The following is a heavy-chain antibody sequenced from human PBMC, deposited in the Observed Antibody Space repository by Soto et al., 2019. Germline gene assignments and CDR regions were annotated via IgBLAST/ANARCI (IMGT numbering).Heavy chain of an antibody. CDR3: ARGSGSGGLDWFDP. CDR2: MNSNSGNA. Sequence: ASVKVSCKASGYTFTSHDINWVRQAPGQGLEWMGWMNSNSGNAGYAQIFQGRVTMTRDTSTNTAYLELSSLRSEDTAVYFCARGSGSGGLDWFDPWGQGTLVTVSS. V-gene: IGHV1-8*01. J-gene: IGHJ5*02. D-gene: IGHD5-12*01. CDR1: GYTFTSHD.